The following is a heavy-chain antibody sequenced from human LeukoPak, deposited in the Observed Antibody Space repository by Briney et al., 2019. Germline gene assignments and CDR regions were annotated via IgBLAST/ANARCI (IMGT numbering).Heavy chain of an antibody. CDR1: GFTVSSNY. J-gene: IGHJ4*02. V-gene: IGHV3-53*01. D-gene: IGHD1-26*01. CDR2: IYTGGST. Sequence: GGSLRLSCAASGFTVSSNYMSWVRQAPGKGLEWVSLIYTGGSTSYADSVKGRFTISRDNSKNTLYLQMNSLRAEDTAIYYCATHKRVEPTTIFDYWGRGALVTVSS. CDR3: ATHKRVEPTTIFDY.